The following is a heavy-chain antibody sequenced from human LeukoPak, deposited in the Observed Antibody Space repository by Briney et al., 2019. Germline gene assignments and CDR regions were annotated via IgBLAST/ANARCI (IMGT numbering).Heavy chain of an antibody. CDR3: ARSPTYYYDSSGYYYGGYYFDY. V-gene: IGHV3-30*14. Sequence: GGSLRLSCAASGFTFSSYAMHWVRQAPGKGLEWVAVISYDGSNKYYADSVKGRFTISRDNSKNTLYLQMNSLRAEDTAVYYCARSPTYYYDSSGYYYGGYYFDYWGQGTLVTVSS. CDR2: ISYDGSNK. D-gene: IGHD3-22*01. J-gene: IGHJ4*02. CDR1: GFTFSSYA.